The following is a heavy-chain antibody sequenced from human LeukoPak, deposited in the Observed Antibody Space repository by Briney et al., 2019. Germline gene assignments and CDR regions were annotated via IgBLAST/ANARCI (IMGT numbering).Heavy chain of an antibody. CDR3: ARAWYSSSWNFDY. CDR2: IISILGTT. Sequence: SVTVSCKASGGTFSSYAISWVRQAPGQGLEWMGGIISILGTTKYAQKFQGRVTITADESTSTAYMELSSLRSEDTAVYYCARAWYSSSWNFDYWGQGTLVTVSS. V-gene: IGHV1-69*13. D-gene: IGHD6-13*01. CDR1: GGTFSSYA. J-gene: IGHJ4*02.